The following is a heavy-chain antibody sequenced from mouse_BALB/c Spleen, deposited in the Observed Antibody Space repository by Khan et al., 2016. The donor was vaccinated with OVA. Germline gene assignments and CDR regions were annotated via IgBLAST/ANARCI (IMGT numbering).Heavy chain of an antibody. CDR3: VREEAYHRSDGGFAY. Sequence: QVQLQQSRAELARPGASVKMSCKASGYTFTSYTIHWVRQRPGQAPEWIGHINPSNDYTNYNQNFKDKATLIVDKSSTTAYMQLSSLTSEDSAVYYWVREEAYHRSDGGFAYWGQGTLVTVSA. CDR2: INPSNDYT. D-gene: IGHD2-14*01. V-gene: IGHV1-4*01. CDR1: GYTFTSYT. J-gene: IGHJ3*01.